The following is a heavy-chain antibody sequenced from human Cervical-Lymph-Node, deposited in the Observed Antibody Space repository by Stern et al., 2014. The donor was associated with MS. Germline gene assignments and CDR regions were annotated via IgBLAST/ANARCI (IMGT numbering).Heavy chain of an antibody. CDR2: ISNDGNEK. D-gene: IGHD2-15*01. Sequence: DQLVESGGGVVQPGRSLRLSCAASGFTLRSYGMHWVRQAPGKGLEWGAVISNDGNEKYYTDSVQGRFTISRDNSKNTLYLQMNSLRTEDTAVYYCAKDRLFCSGGGCYAMDVWGQGTTVTVSS. J-gene: IGHJ6*02. V-gene: IGHV3-30*18. CDR1: GFTLRSYG. CDR3: AKDRLFCSGGGCYAMDV.